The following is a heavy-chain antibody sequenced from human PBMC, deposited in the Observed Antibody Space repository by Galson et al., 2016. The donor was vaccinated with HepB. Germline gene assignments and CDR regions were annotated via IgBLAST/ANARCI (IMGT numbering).Heavy chain of an antibody. V-gene: IGHV1-18*01. CDR1: GYTFTTYG. CDR3: ARDPRKIRYQLLEIYYYYYAMDG. J-gene: IGHJ6*02. Sequence: SVKVSCKASGYTFTTYGISWVRQAPGQGLEWMGWISAYNGNTNYAQKLQGRVTMTTDTSTSTAYMELRSLRSDDTAVYYCARDPRKIRYQLLEIYYYYYAMDGWGHATTLTVSS. CDR2: ISAYNGNT. D-gene: IGHD2-2*01.